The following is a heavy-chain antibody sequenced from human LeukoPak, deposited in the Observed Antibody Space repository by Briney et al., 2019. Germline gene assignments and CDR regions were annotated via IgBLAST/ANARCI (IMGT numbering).Heavy chain of an antibody. V-gene: IGHV3-30-3*01. D-gene: IGHD4-11*01. CDR2: ISYDGTNK. J-gene: IGHJ6*02. CDR3: VRDQKQYYYYYYGMDV. Sequence: GWSLRLSCAASGFTFSRYSMHWVRQAPGKGLEWVAVISYDGTNKYYGDSVKGRFTMSRDNSKNTLSLQMTSLRDEDTAVYYCVRDQKQYYYYYYGMDVWGQGTTVTVSS. CDR1: GFTFSRYS.